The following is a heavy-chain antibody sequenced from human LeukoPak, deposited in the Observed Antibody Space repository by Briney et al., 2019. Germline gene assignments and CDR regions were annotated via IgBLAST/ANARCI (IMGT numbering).Heavy chain of an antibody. Sequence: GGSLRLSCAASGFTFRSYDMHWVRQATGKGLEWVSAIGTAGDTYYPGSVKGRFTISRENAKNSLYLQMNSLRAGDTAVYYCARGRTYYDILTGYSSPPDLVDYWGQGTLVTVSS. CDR1: GFTFRSYD. D-gene: IGHD3-9*01. CDR3: ARGRTYYDILTGYSSPPDLVDY. CDR2: IGTAGDT. V-gene: IGHV3-13*01. J-gene: IGHJ4*02.